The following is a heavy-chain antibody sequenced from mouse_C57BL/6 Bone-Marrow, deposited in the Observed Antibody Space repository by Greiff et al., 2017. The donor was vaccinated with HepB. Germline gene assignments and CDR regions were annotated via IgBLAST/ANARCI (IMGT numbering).Heavy chain of an antibody. Sequence: QVQLQQPGAELVKPGASVKLSCKASGYTFTSYWMHWVKQRPGQGLEWIGMIHPNSGSTNYNEKFKSKATLTVDKSSSTAYMQLSSLTSEDSAVYYCARWDTTVVVPMDYWGQGTSVTVSS. CDR2: IHPNSGST. V-gene: IGHV1-64*01. CDR3: ARWDTTVVVPMDY. D-gene: IGHD1-1*01. J-gene: IGHJ4*01. CDR1: GYTFTSYW.